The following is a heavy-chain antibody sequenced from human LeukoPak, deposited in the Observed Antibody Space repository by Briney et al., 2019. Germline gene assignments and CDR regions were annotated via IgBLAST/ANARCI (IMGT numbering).Heavy chain of an antibody. Sequence: ASVKVSCKASGYTFTSYGITWVRQTPGQGLEWMGWISAYNGDTNYAQKLQGRVTMTRDTPTSTAYMELRSLRSDDTAVYYCARADIVVVPAAPFYFDYWGQGTLVTVSS. J-gene: IGHJ4*02. CDR2: ISAYNGDT. V-gene: IGHV1-18*01. CDR3: ARADIVVVPAAPFYFDY. D-gene: IGHD2-2*01. CDR1: GYTFTSYG.